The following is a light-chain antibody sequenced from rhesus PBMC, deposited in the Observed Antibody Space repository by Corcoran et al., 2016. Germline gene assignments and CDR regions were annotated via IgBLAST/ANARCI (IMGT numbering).Light chain of an antibody. Sequence: DIQMTQSPSSLSASVGDTVTITCRASQSIRSWLDWYQQKTGKAPKLLIYKASSLQSGVPSRFRGSGSGTDFTLTISSLQPEDFATYYCLQYSSSPWTFGQGTKVEIK. V-gene: IGKV1-22*01. CDR1: QSIRSW. J-gene: IGKJ1*01. CDR3: LQYSSSPWT. CDR2: KAS.